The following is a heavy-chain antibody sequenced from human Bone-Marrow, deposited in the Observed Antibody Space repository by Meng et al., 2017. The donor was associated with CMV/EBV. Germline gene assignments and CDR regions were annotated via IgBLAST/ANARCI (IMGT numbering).Heavy chain of an antibody. CDR3: ATLSRGSSQIFDY. D-gene: IGHD6-6*01. V-gene: IGHV4-39*01. J-gene: IGHJ4*02. Sequence: GSLRLSCTVSSGSISSTNYYWAWIRQSPGKGLEWIGSIFYSGSTYYNPSLKSRVTISVDTSKNQFSLKLTSVTAADTAVYYCATLSRGSSQIFDYWGQETLVTVSS. CDR2: IFYSGST. CDR1: SGSISSTNYY.